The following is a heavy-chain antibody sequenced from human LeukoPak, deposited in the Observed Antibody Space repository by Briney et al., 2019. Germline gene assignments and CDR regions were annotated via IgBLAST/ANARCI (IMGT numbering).Heavy chain of an antibody. Sequence: GGSLRLSCAASGFTFSPSSVNWVRQAPGKGLEWVAYITGSDDNIQYADSVKGRFTISRDNARNSLYLQMNSLRDEDTAVYYCARDLHYAFDIWGQGTMVTVSS. CDR1: GFTFSPSS. V-gene: IGHV3-48*02. CDR2: ITGSDDNI. CDR3: ARDLHYAFDI. J-gene: IGHJ3*02.